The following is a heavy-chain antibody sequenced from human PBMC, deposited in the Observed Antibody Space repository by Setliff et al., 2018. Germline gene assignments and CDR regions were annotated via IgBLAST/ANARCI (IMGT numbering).Heavy chain of an antibody. V-gene: IGHV1-3*01. CDR1: GYTFSSYS. D-gene: IGHD1-20*01. CDR3: ARYNWNTNWFDP. CDR2: INAANENT. J-gene: IGHJ5*02. Sequence: GASVKVCCKASGYTFSSYSMHWVRQAPGQRLEWMGWINAANENTQYSKKFQGRLTITRDTAANTAYMELSSLRSEDTALYYCARYNWNTNWFDPWGQGTLVTVSS.